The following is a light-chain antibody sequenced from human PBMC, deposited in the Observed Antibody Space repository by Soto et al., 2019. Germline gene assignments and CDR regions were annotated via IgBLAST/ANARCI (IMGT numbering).Light chain of an antibody. V-gene: IGKV3-11*01. CDR3: QQRSSWPRT. J-gene: IGKJ1*01. CDR2: DAS. CDR1: QSLSSY. Sequence: EIVLTQSPATLSLSPGETATLSCRASQSLSSYLAWYQQKPGQAPRLLIYDASNRATGIPARFSGSGSGTDFTLTISSLEPEDFAVYYCQQRSSWPRTFGQGTKVEIK.